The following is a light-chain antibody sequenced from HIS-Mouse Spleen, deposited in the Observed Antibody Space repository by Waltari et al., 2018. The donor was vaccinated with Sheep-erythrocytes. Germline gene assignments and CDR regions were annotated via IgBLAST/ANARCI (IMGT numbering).Light chain of an antibody. CDR2: DVS. CDR3: CSYAGSYNHV. V-gene: IGLV2-11*01. Sequence: QSALTQPRSVSGSPGQSVTISCTGTSSDVGGYNYVSWYQQHPGKAPKLMIYDVSKRPSGVTYRFYGSKSGNTASLTISGLQAEDEADYYCCSYAGSYNHVFATGTKVTVL. CDR1: SSDVGGYNY. J-gene: IGLJ1*01.